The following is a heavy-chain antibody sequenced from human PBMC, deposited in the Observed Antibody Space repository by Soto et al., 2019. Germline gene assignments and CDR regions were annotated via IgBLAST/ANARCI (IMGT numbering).Heavy chain of an antibody. V-gene: IGHV4-31*03. D-gene: IGHD1-1*01. CDR1: GGSISSGGYY. CDR3: AGDMAGTKPDC. J-gene: IGHJ4*02. CDR2: IYYSGST. Sequence: SETLSLTCTVSGGSISSGGYYWTWIRQHPGKGLEWIGFIYYSGSTFYNPSLKSRVTISVDTSKNQFSLNLTSMTAADTAVYYCAGDMAGTKPDCWGQGTLVTAPQ.